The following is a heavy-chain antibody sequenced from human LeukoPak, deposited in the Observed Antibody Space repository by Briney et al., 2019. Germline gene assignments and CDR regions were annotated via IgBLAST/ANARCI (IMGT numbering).Heavy chain of an antibody. D-gene: IGHD3-16*02. Sequence: GGSLRLSCAASGFTFSSYSMNWVRQAPGKGLEWVSSISSSSSYIYYADSVKGRFTISRDNAKNSLYLQMNSLRAEDTAVYYCARDSPVFYDYVWGSYRANFDYWGQGTLVTVSS. CDR2: ISSSSSYI. J-gene: IGHJ4*02. CDR3: ARDSPVFYDYVWGSYRANFDY. CDR1: GFTFSSYS. V-gene: IGHV3-21*01.